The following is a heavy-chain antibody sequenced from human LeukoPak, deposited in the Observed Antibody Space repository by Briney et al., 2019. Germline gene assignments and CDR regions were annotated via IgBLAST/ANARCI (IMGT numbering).Heavy chain of an antibody. CDR2: IYPGDSHT. Sequence: GVSLKISCKCSGYSFTTYWIGWVRQMPGKGLEWMGFIYPGDSHTRYSPSFQGQVTISSVKSITTAYLQWSSLKASDTAMFCCARGSLPYYDIWSGYSAFDYWGQGSLVTVSS. J-gene: IGHJ4*02. D-gene: IGHD3-3*01. CDR1: GYSFTTYW. V-gene: IGHV5-51*01. CDR3: ARGSLPYYDIWSGYSAFDY.